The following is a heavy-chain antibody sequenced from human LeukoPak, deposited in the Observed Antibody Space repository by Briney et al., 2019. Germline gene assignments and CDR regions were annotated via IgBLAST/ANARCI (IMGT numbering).Heavy chain of an antibody. J-gene: IGHJ3*02. CDR3: ARDVAVAGNDAFDI. CDR2: ACYRSKWYN. CDR1: GDSVSSHSAA. D-gene: IGHD6-19*01. Sequence: SQTLSLTCAISGDSVSSHSAAWNWIRQSPSRGLEWLGRACYRSKWYNDYAVSVQSRITINSDTSKNHFSLQLNSVTPEDTAVYYCARDVAVAGNDAFDIWGQGTMVTVSS. V-gene: IGHV6-1*01.